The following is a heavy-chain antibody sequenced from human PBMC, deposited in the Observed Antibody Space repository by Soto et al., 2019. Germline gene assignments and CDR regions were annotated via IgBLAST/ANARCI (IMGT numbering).Heavy chain of an antibody. J-gene: IGHJ6*02. CDR1: GGTFSSYA. Sequence: QVQLEQSGAEVEKPGASVKVSCKASGGTFSSYAISWGRQAPGQGLEWMGGIMTIFGRANNAQEFQGRVTITEDESTCTANMDLSSLGSEDTAVYYCARRLTLYGCLYYYGMDVWGQGTTVTVSS. CDR2: IMTIFGRA. CDR3: ARRLTLYGCLYYYGMDV. V-gene: IGHV1-69*01. D-gene: IGHD2-8*01.